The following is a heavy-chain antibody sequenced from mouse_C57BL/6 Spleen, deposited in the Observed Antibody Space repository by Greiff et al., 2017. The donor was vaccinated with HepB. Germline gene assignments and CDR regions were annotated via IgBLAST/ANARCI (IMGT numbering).Heavy chain of an antibody. J-gene: IGHJ3*01. Sequence: EVKVVESGGGLVKPGGSLKLSCAASGFTFSDYGIHWVRQAPEKGLEWVAYISSGSSTIYYADTVKGRFTISRDNAKNTLFLQMTSLRSEDTAMYYCARRDGYYWFAYWGQGTLVTVSA. V-gene: IGHV5-17*01. CDR3: ARRDGYYWFAY. CDR2: ISSGSSTI. CDR1: GFTFSDYG. D-gene: IGHD2-3*01.